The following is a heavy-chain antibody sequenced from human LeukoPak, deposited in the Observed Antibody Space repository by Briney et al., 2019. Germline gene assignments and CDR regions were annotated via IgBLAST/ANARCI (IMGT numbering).Heavy chain of an antibody. CDR1: GFTFSSYG. CDR2: IWYDGSNK. D-gene: IGHD4-17*01. V-gene: IGHV3-33*01. J-gene: IGHJ3*02. CDR3: ARNQDYGVYNSVGAFDI. Sequence: GGSLRLSCAASGFTFSSYGMHWVRQAPGKGLEWVAVIWYDGSNKYYADSVKGRFTVSRDNSKNTLYLQMNSLRAEDTAVYYCARNQDYGVYNSVGAFDIWGQGTMVTVSS.